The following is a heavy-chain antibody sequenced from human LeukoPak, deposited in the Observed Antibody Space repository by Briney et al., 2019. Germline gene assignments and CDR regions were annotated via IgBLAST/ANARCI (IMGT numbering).Heavy chain of an antibody. CDR3: AKGSTPGIAAAGTFDY. J-gene: IGHJ4*02. CDR1: GFTFDDYA. Sequence: LRLSCAASGFTFDDYAMHWVRQAPGKGLERVSGISWNSGSIGYADSVKGRFTISRDNAKNSLYLQMNSLRAEDTALYYCAKGSTPGIAAAGTFDYWGQGTLVTVSS. V-gene: IGHV3-9*01. D-gene: IGHD6-13*01. CDR2: ISWNSGSI.